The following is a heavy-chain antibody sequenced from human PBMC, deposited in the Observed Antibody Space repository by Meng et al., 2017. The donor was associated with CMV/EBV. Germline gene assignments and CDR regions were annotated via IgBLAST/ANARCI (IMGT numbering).Heavy chain of an antibody. Sequence: QVQLVQAGAGMKKPAASVTVSCTTSGSTFSDYDIYWVRQAPGQGLEWMGWVNSNNDATNYARKFQGRVSMTRDTSISTAHMELRRLMSDDTAVYYCVRSSGWSLFDYWGQGTLVTVSS. CDR1: GSTFSDYD. CDR2: VNSNNDAT. CDR3: VRSSGWSLFDY. D-gene: IGHD6-19*01. V-gene: IGHV1-2*02. J-gene: IGHJ4*02.